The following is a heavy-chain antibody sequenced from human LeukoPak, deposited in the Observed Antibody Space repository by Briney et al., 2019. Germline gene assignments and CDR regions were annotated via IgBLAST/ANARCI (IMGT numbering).Heavy chain of an antibody. Sequence: GGSLRLSCAASGFTVSSNSMSWVRQAPGKGLEWVSLIYSGGSMSYADSVRGRFTISRDTSKNTLYLQMNSLRAEATAVYYCARDRCSTTSCWLNAFDVWGQGTMVTVSS. D-gene: IGHD2-2*01. CDR1: GFTVSSNS. J-gene: IGHJ3*01. CDR3: ARDRCSTTSCWLNAFDV. V-gene: IGHV3-53*01. CDR2: IYSGGSM.